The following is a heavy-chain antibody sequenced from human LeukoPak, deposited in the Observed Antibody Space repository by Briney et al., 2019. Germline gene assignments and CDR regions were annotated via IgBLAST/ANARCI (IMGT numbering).Heavy chain of an antibody. Sequence: SETPSLTCAVYGGPFSGYYWSWIRPPPGKGLEWIGGINHSGSTNYNPSLKSRVTISVDTSKNQFSLKLSSVTAADTAVYYCAREARSLLWFGRSRKINWFDHWGQGTLVTVSS. CDR1: GGPFSGYY. CDR2: INHSGST. V-gene: IGHV4-34*01. CDR3: AREARSLLWFGRSRKINWFDH. J-gene: IGHJ5*02. D-gene: IGHD3-10*01.